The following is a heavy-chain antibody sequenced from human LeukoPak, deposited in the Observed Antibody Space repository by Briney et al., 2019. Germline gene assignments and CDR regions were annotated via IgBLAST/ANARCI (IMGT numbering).Heavy chain of an antibody. CDR3: AKAILTGSYRGYFDY. CDR1: GFTFSIYA. Sequence: GGSLRLSCAASGFTFSIYAMTWVRQAPGKWLEWVSAISGSGSTTYYADSVKGRFTISRDNSKNTLYLQMNSLRAEDTAVYYCAKAILTGSYRGYFDYWGQGTLVTVSS. J-gene: IGHJ4*02. V-gene: IGHV3-23*01. CDR2: ISGSGSTT. D-gene: IGHD3-9*01.